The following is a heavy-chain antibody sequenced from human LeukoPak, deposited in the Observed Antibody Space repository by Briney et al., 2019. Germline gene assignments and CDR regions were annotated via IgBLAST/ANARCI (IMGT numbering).Heavy chain of an antibody. D-gene: IGHD3-3*01. CDR3: ARGVLTIFGVVDYYYMDV. CDR2: LSGSGDST. J-gene: IGHJ6*03. Sequence: GGSLRLSCAASGFTFSSSAMTWVRQAPEKGLEWVSTLSGSGDSTYYADSVKGRFTISRDNAKNSLYLQMNSLRAEDTAVYYCARGVLTIFGVVDYYYMDVWGKGTTVTVSS. CDR1: GFTFSSSA. V-gene: IGHV3-23*01.